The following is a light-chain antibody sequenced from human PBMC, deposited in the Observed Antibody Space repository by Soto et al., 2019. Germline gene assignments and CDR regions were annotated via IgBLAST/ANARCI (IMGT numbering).Light chain of an antibody. J-gene: IGKJ4*01. CDR3: QQYASSPLT. CDR2: GAS. V-gene: IGKV3-20*01. CDR1: QTVCNTY. Sequence: EIGLTKSPGTLSLSPGERATLSCRASQTVCNTYLAWYQQKPGQAPRLLIYGASSRATGIPDRFSGSGSGTDFTLTISRLEPEDFAVYYCQQYASSPLTFGGGTMVEIK.